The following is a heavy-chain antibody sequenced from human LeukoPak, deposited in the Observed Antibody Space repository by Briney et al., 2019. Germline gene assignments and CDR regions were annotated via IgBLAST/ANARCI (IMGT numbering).Heavy chain of an antibody. J-gene: IGHJ4*02. Sequence: ASVKVSCKASGYTFTSYGISWARQAPGQELEWMGWISAYDDKRNSVQRFQDRITMTTDTSTSTSCLELRNLRSDDTAVYYCARVLVKTRGNYFHDDYWGQGTLVTVSS. D-gene: IGHD2/OR15-2a*01. CDR1: GYTFTSYG. V-gene: IGHV1-18*01. CDR3: ARVLVKTRGNYFHDDY. CDR2: ISAYDDKR.